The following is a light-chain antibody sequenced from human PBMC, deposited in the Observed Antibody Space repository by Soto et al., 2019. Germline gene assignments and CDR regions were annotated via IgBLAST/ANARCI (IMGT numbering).Light chain of an antibody. CDR3: QQYYTTPVT. CDR2: WAS. Sequence: DIVMTQSPDSLAVSLGERATINCKSSQSLLHLAWYQQKPGQPPKLLIYWASTRESGVPDRFSGSASGTDFTLTISSLQAEDVAVYYCQQYYTTPVTFGQGTKVDIK. CDR1: QSLLH. J-gene: IGKJ1*01. V-gene: IGKV4-1*01.